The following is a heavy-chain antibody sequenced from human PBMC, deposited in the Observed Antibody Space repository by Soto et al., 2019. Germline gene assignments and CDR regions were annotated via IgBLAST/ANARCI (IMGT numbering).Heavy chain of an antibody. CDR2: SHHSGKT. V-gene: IGHV4-4*02. J-gene: IGHJ6*02. Sequence: PSETMSLTCAVAGGKISGTEGWTWVRKHPGKGLEWIGGSHHSGKTNYNPSLKSRVTLSIDKSKNQFSLILRSVTAADTAVYYCAREGQAPYYYYGMDVWGQGTAVTVSS. CDR3: AREGQAPYYYYGMDV. CDR1: GGKISGTEG.